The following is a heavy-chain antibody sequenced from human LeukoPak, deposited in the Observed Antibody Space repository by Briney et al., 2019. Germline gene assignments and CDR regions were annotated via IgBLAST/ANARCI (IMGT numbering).Heavy chain of an antibody. CDR3: AKRTMSAFDS. D-gene: IGHD5-24*01. CDR1: GFTFRTYA. Sequence: GGSLRLSCTASGFTFRTYAMNWVRQAPGKGLEWLSGISGSGNGTYYADSVKGRFIISRDNSKNMVYLQMNNLTVEDTATYYCAKRTMSAFDSWGQGTLLIVSS. J-gene: IGHJ4*02. CDR2: ISGSGNGT. V-gene: IGHV3-23*01.